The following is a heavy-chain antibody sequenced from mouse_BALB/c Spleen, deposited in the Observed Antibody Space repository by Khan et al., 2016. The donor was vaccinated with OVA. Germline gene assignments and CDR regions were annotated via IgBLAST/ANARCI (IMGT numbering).Heavy chain of an antibody. Sequence: EVELVESGGDLVKPGGSLKLSCAASGFTFSTYGMSWVRQAPDKRLEWVATVSTGGSYTYYPDSVKGRFTISRDNAKNTLYLQMSSLRSEDTAMFYCTSLAYYYCGEGYAYWGQGTLVTVSA. CDR1: GFTFSTYG. CDR3: TSLAYYYCGEGYAY. CDR2: VSTGGSYT. D-gene: IGHD1-1*02. V-gene: IGHV5-6*01. J-gene: IGHJ3*01.